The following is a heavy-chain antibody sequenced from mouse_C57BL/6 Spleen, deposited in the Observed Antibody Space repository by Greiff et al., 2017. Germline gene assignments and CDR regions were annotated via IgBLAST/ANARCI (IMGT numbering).Heavy chain of an antibody. D-gene: IGHD2-3*01. CDR2: IYPGDGDT. CDR1: GYAFSSSW. Sequence: QVQLQQSGPELVKPGASVKISCKASGYAFSSSWMNWVKQRPGKGLEWIGRIYPGDGDTNYNGKFKGKATLTADKSSSTAYMQLSSLTSEDSAVYFCAREEDGYYPAWFAYWGQGTLVTVSA. J-gene: IGHJ3*01. CDR3: AREEDGYYPAWFAY. V-gene: IGHV1-82*01.